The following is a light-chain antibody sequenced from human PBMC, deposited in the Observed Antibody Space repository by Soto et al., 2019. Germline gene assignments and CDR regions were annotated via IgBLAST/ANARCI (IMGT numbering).Light chain of an antibody. CDR3: QQRSNWPQT. CDR1: QSVSSSY. J-gene: IGKJ1*01. CDR2: DAS. V-gene: IGKV3-11*01. Sequence: EIVLTQSPGTLSLSPGERAILSCRASQSVSSSYLAWYRQKPGQAPSLLIYDASNRATGIPARFSGSGSGTDFTLTISSLEPEDFAVYYCQQRSNWPQTFGQGTKVDIK.